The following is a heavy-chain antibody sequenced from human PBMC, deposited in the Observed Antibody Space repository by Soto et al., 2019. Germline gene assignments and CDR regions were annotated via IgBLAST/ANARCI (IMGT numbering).Heavy chain of an antibody. D-gene: IGHD3-3*01. CDR3: ARDKRDLRFLEWSYYFDY. CDR2: ISSNGGST. V-gene: IGHV3-64*01. J-gene: IGHJ4*02. CDR1: GFTFSRYA. Sequence: GGSLRLSCAASGFTFSRYAMHWVRQAPGKGLEYVSTISSNGGSTYYANSVKGRFTISRDNSKNTLYLQMNSLRAEDTAVYYCARDKRDLRFLEWSYYFDYWGQGTLVTVSS.